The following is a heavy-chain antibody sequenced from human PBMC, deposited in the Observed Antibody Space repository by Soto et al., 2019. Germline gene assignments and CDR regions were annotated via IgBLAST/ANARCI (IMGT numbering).Heavy chain of an antibody. V-gene: IGHV1-69*12. CDR1: GGTFSSYA. Sequence: QVQLVQSGAEVKKPGSSVKVSCKTSGGTFSSYAISWVRQAPGQGLEWMGGIIPIFDTANYAQKFQGRVTITADESRSTAYIELCSLRSEDTAVYYCARHDCIFISCYYYYYYSMDVWGQGTTVTV. CDR3: ARHDCIFISCYYYYYYSMDV. D-gene: IGHD2-2*01. J-gene: IGHJ6*02. CDR2: IIPIFDTA.